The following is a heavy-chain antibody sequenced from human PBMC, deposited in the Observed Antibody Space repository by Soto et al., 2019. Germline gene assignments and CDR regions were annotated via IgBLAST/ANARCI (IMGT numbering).Heavy chain of an antibody. CDR1: GFTVSSNY. CDR3: ARESDHDYYYYGMDV. Sequence: GGSLRLSCAASGFTVSSNYMSWVRQAPGKGLEWVSVIYSGGSTYYADSVKGRFTISRDNSKNTLYLQMNSLRAEDTAVYYCARESDHDYYYYGMDVWGQGTTVTVSS. CDR2: IYSGGST. V-gene: IGHV3-53*01. J-gene: IGHJ6*02.